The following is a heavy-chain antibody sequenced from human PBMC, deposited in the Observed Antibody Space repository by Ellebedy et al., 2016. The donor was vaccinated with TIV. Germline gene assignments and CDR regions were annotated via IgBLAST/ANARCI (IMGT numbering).Heavy chain of an antibody. V-gene: IGHV3-11*01. CDR1: GFTFSDYY. CDR3: ARDTRFIDHQHNWFDP. J-gene: IGHJ5*02. Sequence: GGSLRLSCAASGFTFSDYYMSWIRQAPGKGLEWLSYISNSDSSIFYADSVRGRFTISRDNAKNFLYLQMNSLRAEDTAVYYCARDTRFIDHQHNWFDPWGQGTLVTVPS. CDR2: ISNSDSSI. D-gene: IGHD2-2*01.